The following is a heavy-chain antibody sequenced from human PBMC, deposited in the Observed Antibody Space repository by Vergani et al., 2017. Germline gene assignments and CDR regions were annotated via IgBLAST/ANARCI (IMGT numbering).Heavy chain of an antibody. V-gene: IGHV5-51*01. J-gene: IGHJ6*02. CDR3: ARDRYGSGSYYNPYYYGMDV. Sequence: EVQLVQSGAEVKKPGESLKISCKGSGYSFTSYWIGWVRQMPGKGLEWMGIIYPGDSDTRYSPSFQGQVTISADKSISTAYLQWSSLKASDTAMYYCARDRYGSGSYYNPYYYGMDVWGQGTTVTVSS. CDR1: GYSFTSYW. D-gene: IGHD3-10*01. CDR2: IYPGDSDT.